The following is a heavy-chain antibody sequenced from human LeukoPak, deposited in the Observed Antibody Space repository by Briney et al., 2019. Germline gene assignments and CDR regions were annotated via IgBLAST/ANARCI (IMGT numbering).Heavy chain of an antibody. Sequence: GGSLRLSCAASGFTVSSNYMSWVRQAPGKGLEWVSAISGSGGSTYYADSVKGRFTISRDNSKNTLYLQMNSLRAEDTAVYYCAKDRPPSLWFGESHFDYWGQGTLVTVSS. D-gene: IGHD3-10*01. CDR1: GFTVSSNY. J-gene: IGHJ4*02. CDR3: AKDRPPSLWFGESHFDY. V-gene: IGHV3-23*01. CDR2: ISGSGGST.